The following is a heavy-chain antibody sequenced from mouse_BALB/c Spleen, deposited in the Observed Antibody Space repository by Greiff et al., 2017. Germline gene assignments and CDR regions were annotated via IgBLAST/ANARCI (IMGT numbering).Heavy chain of an antibody. CDR2: INPYNGDT. J-gene: IGHJ4*01. D-gene: IGHD2-3*01. CDR1: GYSFTGYF. Sequence: EVNLVESGPELVKPGASVKISCKASGYSFTGYFMNWVKQSHGKSLEWIGRINPYNGDTFYNQKFKGKATLTVDKSSSTAHMELLSLTSEDSAVYYCGRGMDGYYEGAMDYWGQGTSVTVSS. V-gene: IGHV1-37*01. CDR3: GRGMDGYYEGAMDY.